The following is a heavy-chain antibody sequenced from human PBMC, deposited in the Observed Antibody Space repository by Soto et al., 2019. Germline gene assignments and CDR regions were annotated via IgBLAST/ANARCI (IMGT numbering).Heavy chain of an antibody. CDR1: GFTFSSYT. Sequence: EVQLVESGGGLVQPGGSLRLSCAASGFTFSSYTMNWVRQAPGKGLEWVSYISTSSTTIYYADSVKGRFTISRDNAKNSLYLQMNSLRAEDTAVYYCARGDSSGYGRVFDYGGQGTLVTVSS. V-gene: IGHV3-48*01. CDR3: ARGDSSGYGRVFDY. J-gene: IGHJ4*02. D-gene: IGHD3-22*01. CDR2: ISTSSTTI.